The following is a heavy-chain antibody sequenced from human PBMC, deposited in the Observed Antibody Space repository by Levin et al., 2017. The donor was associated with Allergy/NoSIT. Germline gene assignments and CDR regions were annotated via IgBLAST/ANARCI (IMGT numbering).Heavy chain of an antibody. V-gene: IGHV3-15*01. CDR3: RAPLWFEERHTFDS. Sequence: GGSLRLSCATSGFTFTIVWMSWVRQAPGKGLEWVARIKSKRDGGTIDYAAPVKGRFTISRDDSKNTLSLQMNSLRTDDTALYYCRAPLWFEERHTFDSWGRGTMVTVSS. CDR2: IKSKRDGGTI. D-gene: IGHD3-10*01. CDR1: GFTFTIVW. J-gene: IGHJ3*02.